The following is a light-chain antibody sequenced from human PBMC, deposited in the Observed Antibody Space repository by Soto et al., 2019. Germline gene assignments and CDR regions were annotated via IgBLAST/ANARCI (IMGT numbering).Light chain of an antibody. V-gene: IGLV1-44*01. CDR1: SSNIGSFT. Sequence: QSVLSQPPSASGTPGQRVTISCSGSSSNIGSFTVSWYQQLPGRAPKLLIYSTSQRSSGVPDRFSGSKSGTSASLAISGLQSEDEAEYYCAAWHGSLNGPYVFGTGTKVTVL. CDR3: AAWHGSLNGPYV. CDR2: STS. J-gene: IGLJ1*01.